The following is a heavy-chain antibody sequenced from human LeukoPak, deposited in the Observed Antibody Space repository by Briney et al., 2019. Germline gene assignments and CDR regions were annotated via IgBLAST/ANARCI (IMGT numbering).Heavy chain of an antibody. J-gene: IGHJ5*02. CDR1: GGSISGYY. V-gene: IGHV4-4*09. CDR3: ERSTLYWFDP. CDR2: IYTSGST. Sequence: SETLSLTCTVSGGSISGYYWSWIRQPPGKGLEWIGYIYTSGSTNYNPSLKSRVTISVDTSKNQFSLKLSSVTAADTAVYYSERSTLYWFDPWGQGTLVTVSS.